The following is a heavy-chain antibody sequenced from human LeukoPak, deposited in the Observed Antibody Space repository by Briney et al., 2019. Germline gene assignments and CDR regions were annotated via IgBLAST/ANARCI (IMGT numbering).Heavy chain of an antibody. CDR1: GFTFSNYW. V-gene: IGHV3-7*01. J-gene: IGHJ4*02. CDR2: IKQDGSEK. CDR3: ARDPND. Sequence: HPGRSLRLSCVASGFTFSNYWLSWVRQAPGKGLEWVANIKQDGSEKYYVDSVKGRFTISRDNAKNSLYLQMNSLRAEDTAVYYCARDPNDWGQGTLVTVSS.